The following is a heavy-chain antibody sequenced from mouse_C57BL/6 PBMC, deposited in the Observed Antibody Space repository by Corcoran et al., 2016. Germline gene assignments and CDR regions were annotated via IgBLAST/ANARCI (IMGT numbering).Heavy chain of an antibody. CDR3: ARSYEVYFDY. CDR2: INTYSGVP. V-gene: IGHV9-3*01. D-gene: IGHD2-12*01. J-gene: IGHJ2*01. CDR1: GYTFTTYG. Sequence: QIQLVQSGPERKKPGETVKISCKASGYTFTTYGMSWVKQAPGKGLKWMGWINTYSGVPTYADDFKGRFAFSLETSASTAYLQINNLKNEDTATYFCARSYEVYFDYWGQGTTLTVSS.